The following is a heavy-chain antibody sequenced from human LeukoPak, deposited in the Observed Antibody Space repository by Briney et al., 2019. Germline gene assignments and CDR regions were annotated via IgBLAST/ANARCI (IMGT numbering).Heavy chain of an antibody. J-gene: IGHJ4*02. CDR1: GFTFSSYS. CDR3: ARDPGYSYAMDS. V-gene: IGHV3-48*01. Sequence: GGSLRLSCAASGFTFSSYSMNWVRQAPGKGLEWISYISHGSTRIFYADFVEGRFTVSRDDAKNALYLQMNSLRVEDAAVYYCARDPGYSYAMDSWGRGTLVIVSS. CDR2: ISHGSTRI. D-gene: IGHD5-18*01.